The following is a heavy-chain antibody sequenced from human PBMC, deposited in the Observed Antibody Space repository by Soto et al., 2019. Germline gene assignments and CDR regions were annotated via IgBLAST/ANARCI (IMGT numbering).Heavy chain of an antibody. J-gene: IGHJ6*02. CDR1: GFTFSSYA. Sequence: GGSLRLSCAASGFTFSSYAMHWVRQAPGKGLEWVAVISYDGSNKYYADSVKGRFTISRDNSKNTLYLQMNSLRAEDTAVYYCAREKPSAYDFWSGYYAYYYYYGMDVWGQGTTVTVSS. D-gene: IGHD3-3*01. CDR3: AREKPSAYDFWSGYYAYYYYYGMDV. CDR2: ISYDGSNK. V-gene: IGHV3-30-3*01.